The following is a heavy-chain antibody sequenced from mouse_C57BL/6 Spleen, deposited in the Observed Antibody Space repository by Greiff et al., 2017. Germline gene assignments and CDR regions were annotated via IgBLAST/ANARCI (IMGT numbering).Heavy chain of an antibody. J-gene: IGHJ4*01. Sequence: QVQLQQPGAELVKPGASVKLSCKASGYTFTSYWMHWVKQRPGQGLEWIGMIHPNSGSTNYNEKFKSKATLTVDKSSSTAYMQLSSLTSEDSAVYYCARWALYYDYGDYAMDYWGQGTSVTVSS. CDR1: GYTFTSYW. D-gene: IGHD2-4*01. CDR2: IHPNSGST. V-gene: IGHV1-64*01. CDR3: ARWALYYDYGDYAMDY.